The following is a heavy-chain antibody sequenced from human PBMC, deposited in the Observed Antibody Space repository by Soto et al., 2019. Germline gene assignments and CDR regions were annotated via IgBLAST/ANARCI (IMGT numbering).Heavy chain of an antibody. Sequence: EVQLVESGGGLVQPGGSLRLSCAASGFTFSSYSMNWVRQAPGKGLEWVSYISSSSSTIYYADSVKGRFTISRDNAKNSLYLQMNSLRDEDTAVYYCSFSYGSGSYRYYYYGMDVWGQGITVTVSS. V-gene: IGHV3-48*02. J-gene: IGHJ6*02. D-gene: IGHD3-10*01. CDR3: SFSYGSGSYRYYYYGMDV. CDR2: ISSSSSTI. CDR1: GFTFSSYS.